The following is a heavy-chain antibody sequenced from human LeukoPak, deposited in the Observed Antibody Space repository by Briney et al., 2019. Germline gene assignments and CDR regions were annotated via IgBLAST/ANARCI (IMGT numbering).Heavy chain of an antibody. CDR1: GYTFSTYG. CDR2: INPNSGGT. Sequence: ASVKVSCKTSGYTFSTYGLSWVRQAPGQGLEWMGWINPNSGGTNYAQKFQGRVTMTRDTSISTAYMELSRLRSDDTAVYYCARDGPSYGMDVWGQGTTVTVSS. CDR3: ARDGPSYGMDV. J-gene: IGHJ6*02. V-gene: IGHV1-2*02.